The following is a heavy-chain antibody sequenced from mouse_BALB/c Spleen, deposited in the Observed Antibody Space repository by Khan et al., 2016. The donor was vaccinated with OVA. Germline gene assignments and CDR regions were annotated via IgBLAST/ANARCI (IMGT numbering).Heavy chain of an antibody. D-gene: IGHD2-12*01. CDR3: ARGGAALYRNDGGAMDS. CDR2: INTHSGVP. J-gene: IGHJ4*01. V-gene: IGHV9-4*02. Sequence: QIQLVQSGPELKKPGETVRISCKASGYNFTTDGMQWVQKMPGKGLKWIGWINTHSGVPKYAEDLTGRFVFSLETSASTAYLQITNLKNEDTATYFCARGGAALYRNDGGAMDSWGQGTSVTVSS. CDR1: GYNFTTDG.